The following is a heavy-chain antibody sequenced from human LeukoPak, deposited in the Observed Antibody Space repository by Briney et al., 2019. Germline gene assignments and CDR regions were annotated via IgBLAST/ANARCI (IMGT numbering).Heavy chain of an antibody. CDR2: IYTSGST. J-gene: IGHJ5*02. Sequence: PSETLSLTCTVSGGSISSYYWSWIRQPPGKGLEWIGYIYTSGSTNYNPSLKSRVTISVDTSKNQFSLKLSSVTAADTAVYYCARTITSTVTTGYFDPWGQGTLVTVSS. V-gene: IGHV4-4*08. CDR1: GGSISSYY. D-gene: IGHD4-17*01. CDR3: ARTITSTVTTGYFDP.